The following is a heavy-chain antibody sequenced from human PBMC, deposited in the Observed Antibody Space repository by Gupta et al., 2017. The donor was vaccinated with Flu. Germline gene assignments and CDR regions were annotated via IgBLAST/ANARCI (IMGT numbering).Heavy chain of an antibody. D-gene: IGHD3-9*01. J-gene: IGHJ4*02. Sequence: QVQLQESGPGLVKPSQTLSLTCTVSGGSISSGGYYWSWIRQPPGKGLEWIGYIYYSGSTYYNPSLKSRVTISVDTSKNQFSLKLSSVTAADTAVYYCARAQGTNILTGYYRSPHYYFDYWGQGTLVTVSS. CDR2: IYYSGST. CDR1: GGSISSGGYY. CDR3: ARAQGTNILTGYYRSPHYYFDY. V-gene: IGHV4-31*03.